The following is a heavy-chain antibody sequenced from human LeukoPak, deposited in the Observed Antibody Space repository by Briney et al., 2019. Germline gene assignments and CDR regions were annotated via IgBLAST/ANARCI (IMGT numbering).Heavy chain of an antibody. Sequence: PGRSLRLSCAASGFTFSNYDMHWVRQAPGKGLDWLAVISYDGTNKYYADSVKGRFTISRDNSKNTLHLQMNSLRAEDTAVYYCAKDDRGNEAPFDYWGQGTLVTVSS. CDR2: ISYDGTNK. J-gene: IGHJ4*02. CDR1: GFTFSNYD. V-gene: IGHV3-30*18. CDR3: AKDDRGNEAPFDY.